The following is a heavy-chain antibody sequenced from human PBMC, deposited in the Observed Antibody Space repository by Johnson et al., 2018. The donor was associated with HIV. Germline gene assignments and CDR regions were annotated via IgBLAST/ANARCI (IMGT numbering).Heavy chain of an antibody. Sequence: QVQLVESGGGVVQPGRSLRLSCAASRFTFSNYGMHWVRQAPDKGLELVAFIRYDGSNKYFADSVKGRFTISRDNSKNTLYLQINSLRAEDTAVYYCARLRGAFDIWGQGTMVTVSS. CDR2: IRYDGSNK. V-gene: IGHV3-30*19. CDR1: RFTFSNYG. J-gene: IGHJ3*02. CDR3: ARLRGAFDI.